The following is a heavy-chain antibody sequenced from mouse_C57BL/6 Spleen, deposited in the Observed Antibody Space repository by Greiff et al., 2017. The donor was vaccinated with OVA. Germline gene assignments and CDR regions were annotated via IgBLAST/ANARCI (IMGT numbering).Heavy chain of an antibody. Sequence: EVQLQQSGPELVKPGASVKISCKASGYTFTDYYMNWVKQSHGKSLEWIGDINPNNGGTSYNQKFKGKATLTVDKSSSTAYMELRSLTSEDSAVYYCAPYYYGSRECFDYWGQGTTLTVSS. J-gene: IGHJ2*01. CDR1: GYTFTDYY. CDR3: APYYYGSRECFDY. CDR2: INPNNGGT. D-gene: IGHD1-1*01. V-gene: IGHV1-26*01.